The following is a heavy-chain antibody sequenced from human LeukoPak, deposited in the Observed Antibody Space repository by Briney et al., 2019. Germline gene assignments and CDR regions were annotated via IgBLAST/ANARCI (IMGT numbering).Heavy chain of an antibody. CDR1: GYTFTSYY. Sequence: ASVKVSCKASGYTFTSYYMHWVRQAPGQGLEWMGIINPNSGGTNYAQKFQGRVTMTRDTSISTAYMELSRLRSDDTAVYYCARDPAVARFGYYYYYMDVWGKGTTVTVSS. CDR2: INPNSGGT. D-gene: IGHD3-16*01. V-gene: IGHV1-2*02. J-gene: IGHJ6*03. CDR3: ARDPAVARFGYYYYYMDV.